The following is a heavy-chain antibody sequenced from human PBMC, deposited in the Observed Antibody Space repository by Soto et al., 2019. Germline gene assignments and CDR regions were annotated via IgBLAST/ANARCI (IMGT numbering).Heavy chain of an antibody. CDR1: GYTFTSYD. V-gene: IGHV1-8*01. CDR3: ARGRVMITFGVVIVIDY. Sequence: KKPGASVKVSCKASGYTFTSYDINWVRQATGQGLEWMGWINPNTGYTDYAQKFQDRVTMTGNTSITTAYMELSSLRSEDTAVYYCARGRVMITFGVVIVIDYWGQGSPVTVSS. D-gene: IGHD3-16*02. J-gene: IGHJ4*02. CDR2: INPNTGYT.